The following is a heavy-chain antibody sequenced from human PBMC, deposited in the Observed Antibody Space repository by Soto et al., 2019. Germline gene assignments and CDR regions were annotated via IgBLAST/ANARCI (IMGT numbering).Heavy chain of an antibody. J-gene: IGHJ6*02. V-gene: IGHV4-59*01. Sequence: PSETLSLTCTVSGGSISGYYWSWIRQPPGKGLEWIGYMYNTGSTVYNPSFKSRVTISVDTSKNQFSLKLNSVTDADTAFYYCARDLWGYCGTDCYPLDVWGQGTTVTVSS. CDR3: ARDLWGYCGTDCYPLDV. D-gene: IGHD2-21*02. CDR2: MYNTGST. CDR1: GGSISGYY.